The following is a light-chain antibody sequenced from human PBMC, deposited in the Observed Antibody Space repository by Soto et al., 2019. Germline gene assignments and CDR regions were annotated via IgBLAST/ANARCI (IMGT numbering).Light chain of an antibody. CDR2: DAS. CDR1: QSVGTY. CDR3: QQRYNWPNT. V-gene: IGKV3-11*01. J-gene: IGKJ2*01. Sequence: EIVLTQSPATLSLSPGERATLSCRTSQSVGTYLAWYQHNPGQAPRLLIYDASNRATGIPARFSGSGSGTDFTLTISSPELEDFAVYSCQQRYNWPNTFGQGTKLEIK.